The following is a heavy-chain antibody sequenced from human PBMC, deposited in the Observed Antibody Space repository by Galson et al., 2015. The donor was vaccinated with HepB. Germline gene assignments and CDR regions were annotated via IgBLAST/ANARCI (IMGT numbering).Heavy chain of an antibody. CDR1: GFTFSNYA. V-gene: IGHV3-30*04. CDR2: ISYDEKRK. D-gene: IGHD4-17*01. J-gene: IGHJ4*02. Sequence: SLRLSCAASGFTFSNYAMHWVRQAPGKGLEWLALISYDEKRKYNADSVKGRFTISRDNSEKTLYLQMNSLRVEDTAVYYCAREVGKVTTSPDYWGQGTLVTVSS. CDR3: AREVGKVTTSPDY.